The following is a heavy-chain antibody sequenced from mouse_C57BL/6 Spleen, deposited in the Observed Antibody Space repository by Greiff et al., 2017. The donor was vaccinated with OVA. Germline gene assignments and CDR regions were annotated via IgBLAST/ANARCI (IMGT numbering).Heavy chain of an antibody. D-gene: IGHD2-3*01. CDR3: ARRNDGYYVGAMDY. Sequence: VQLKQSGPELVKPGASVKLSCKASGYSFTDYNMNWVKQSNGKSLEWIGVINPNYGTTSYNQKFKGKATLTVDQSSSTAYMQLNSLTSEDSAVYYCARRNDGYYVGAMDYWGQGTSVTVSS. V-gene: IGHV1-39*01. J-gene: IGHJ4*01. CDR1: GYSFTDYN. CDR2: INPNYGTT.